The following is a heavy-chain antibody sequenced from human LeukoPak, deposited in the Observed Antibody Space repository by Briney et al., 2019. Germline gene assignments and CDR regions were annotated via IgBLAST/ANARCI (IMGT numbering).Heavy chain of an antibody. Sequence: PGGSLRLSCTASGFAFGDYAMSWFRQAPGKGLEWVGFIRSKAYGGTTEYAASVKGRFTISRDDSKSIAYLQMNSLKTEDTTVYYCTRDLLRGYSSGWYPQGYWGQGTLVTVSS. CDR3: TRDLLRGYSSGWYPQGY. CDR2: IRSKAYGGTT. CDR1: GFAFGDYA. V-gene: IGHV3-49*03. J-gene: IGHJ4*02. D-gene: IGHD6-19*01.